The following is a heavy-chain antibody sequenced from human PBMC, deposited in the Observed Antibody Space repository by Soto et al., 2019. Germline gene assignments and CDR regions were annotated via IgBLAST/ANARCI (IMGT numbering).Heavy chain of an antibody. D-gene: IGHD2-2*03. CDR2: IYYSGST. V-gene: IGHV4-59*01. Sequence: SETLSLTCTVSGGSISSYYWSWIRQPPGKGLEWIGYIYYSGSTNYNPSLKSRVTISVDTSKNQFSLKLSSVTAADTAVYYCARMGIVVVPAAMSNQDSSPPEGSYYYYYMDVWGKGTTVTVSS. CDR3: ARMGIVVVPAAMSNQDSSPPEGSYYYYYMDV. CDR1: GGSISSYY. J-gene: IGHJ6*03.